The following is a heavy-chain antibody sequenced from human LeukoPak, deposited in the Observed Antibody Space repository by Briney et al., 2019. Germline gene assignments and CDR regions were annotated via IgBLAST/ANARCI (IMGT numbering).Heavy chain of an antibody. V-gene: IGHV1-69*05. CDR2: IIPIFGTA. CDR1: GYTLSTYA. D-gene: IGHD3-22*01. CDR3: ARARSDYYDSSGYPYYYYMDV. Sequence: SVKVSCKASGYTLSTYAISWVRQAPGQGLEWMGRIIPIFGTANYAQKFQGRVTITTDESTSTAYMELSSLRSEDTAVYYCARARSDYYDSSGYPYYYYMDVWGKGTTVTVSS. J-gene: IGHJ6*03.